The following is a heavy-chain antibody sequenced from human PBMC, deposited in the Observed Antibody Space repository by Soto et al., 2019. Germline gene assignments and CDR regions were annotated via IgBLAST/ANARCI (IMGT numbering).Heavy chain of an antibody. J-gene: IGHJ4*02. CDR3: ARLLYCGGDCFRRVYFDY. CDR1: GGTFSSYA. V-gene: IGHV1-69*13. Sequence: GASVKVSCKASGGTFSSYAISWVRQAPGQGLEWMGGIIPIFGTANYAQKFQGRVTITADESTSTAYMELSSLRSEDTAVYYCARLLYCGGDCFRRVYFDYWGQGTLVTVSS. CDR2: IIPIFGTA. D-gene: IGHD2-21*02.